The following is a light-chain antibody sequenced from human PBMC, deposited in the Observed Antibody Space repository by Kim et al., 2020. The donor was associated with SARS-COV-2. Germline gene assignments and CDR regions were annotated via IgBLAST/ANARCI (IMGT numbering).Light chain of an antibody. CDR2: GAT. CDR1: LGVSTY. J-gene: IGKJ2*03. CDR3: QQYNNCYS. Sequence: LTVSPGRRATLASGTGLGVSTYIGWYEQNTGQAHRVLIYGATTRDTGIPARFSGSGSGTEFTLTVCSLQSENFAVYYNQQYNNCYSFGQRAKTEI. V-gene: IGKV3-15*01.